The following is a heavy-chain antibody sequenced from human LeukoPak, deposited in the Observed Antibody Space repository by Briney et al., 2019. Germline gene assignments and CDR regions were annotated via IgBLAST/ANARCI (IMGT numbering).Heavy chain of an antibody. CDR2: ISGSGGTT. CDR3: AKSRSGWYSFDY. Sequence: GGSLRLSCAASGFTFSSYAMSWVRQAPGKGLEWVSAISGSGGTTYYADSVKGRFTISRDNSKNTLYLQMNSLRAEDTAVYYCAKSRSGWYSFDYWGQGTLVTVSS. D-gene: IGHD6-19*01. CDR1: GFTFSSYA. J-gene: IGHJ4*02. V-gene: IGHV3-23*01.